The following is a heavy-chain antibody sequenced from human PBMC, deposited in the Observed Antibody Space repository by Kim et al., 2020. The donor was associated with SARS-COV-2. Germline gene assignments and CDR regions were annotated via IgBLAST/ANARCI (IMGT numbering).Heavy chain of an antibody. CDR2: IYVSGAT. CDR3: ARTGFKYPFDN. V-gene: IGHV3-66*01. CDR1: GLIVNNNY. J-gene: IGHJ3*02. Sequence: GSLSLSCVASGLIVNNNYMAWVRQAPGKGLEWVALIYVSGATHYTDSVRDRFIISRDISNDTLYLQLSSLRVEDTATYFCARTGFKYPFDNW.